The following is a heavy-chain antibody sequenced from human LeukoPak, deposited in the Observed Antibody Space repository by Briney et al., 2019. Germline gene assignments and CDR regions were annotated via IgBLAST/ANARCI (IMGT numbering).Heavy chain of an antibody. J-gene: IGHJ4*02. D-gene: IGHD6-19*01. V-gene: IGHV3-53*01. CDR3: ARGEYGSGWYRD. CDR2: IYSGGNT. Sequence: GGSLRLSCVASGFIVSTNYMSWVRQAPGKGLEWVSLIYSGGNTNYADSVKGRFTFSRDNSNNTLYLQMNSLRVEDTAVYYCARGEYGSGWYRDWGQGTLVSVSS. CDR1: GFIVSTNY.